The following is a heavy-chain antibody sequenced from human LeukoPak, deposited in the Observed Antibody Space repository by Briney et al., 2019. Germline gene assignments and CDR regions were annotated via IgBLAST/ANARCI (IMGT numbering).Heavy chain of an antibody. Sequence: ASVKVSCKASGYTFTGYYIHWVRQAPGQGLEWMGWINPNSGGTNYAQKFQGWVTMTRDTSISTAYMELSRLRSDDTAVYYCARGSSGWYEFWFDPWGQGTLVTVSS. CDR2: INPNSGGT. J-gene: IGHJ5*02. CDR3: ARGSSGWYEFWFDP. V-gene: IGHV1-2*04. CDR1: GYTFTGYY. D-gene: IGHD6-19*01.